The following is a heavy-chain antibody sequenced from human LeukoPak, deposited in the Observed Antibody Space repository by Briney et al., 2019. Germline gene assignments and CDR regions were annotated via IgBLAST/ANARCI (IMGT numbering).Heavy chain of an antibody. CDR3: ARGVDYYGV. V-gene: IGHV4-34*01. D-gene: IGHD3-10*01. CDR2: INHSGGT. CDR1: GGSFSGYS. Sequence: PSETLSLTCAVYGGSFSGYSWNWIRQPPAKGLEWIGEINHSGGTNYNPSLKSRVTISVDTSKKQFSLKLSSVTAADTAVYYCARGVDYYGVGGQGTLVTVSS. J-gene: IGHJ4*02.